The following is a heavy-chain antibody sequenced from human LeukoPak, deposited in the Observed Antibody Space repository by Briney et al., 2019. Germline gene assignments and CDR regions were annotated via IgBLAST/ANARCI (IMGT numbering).Heavy chain of an antibody. CDR2: ISSSSSYI. D-gene: IGHD3-9*01. Sequence: GGSLRLSCAASGFTFSSYSMNWVRQAPGKGLEWVSSISSSSSYIYYADSVKGRFTISRDNAKNSLYLQMNSLRAEDTAVYYCAREGSYYGILTGSTPTYFDYWGQGTLVTVSS. CDR1: GFTFSSYS. J-gene: IGHJ4*02. CDR3: AREGSYYGILTGSTPTYFDY. V-gene: IGHV3-21*01.